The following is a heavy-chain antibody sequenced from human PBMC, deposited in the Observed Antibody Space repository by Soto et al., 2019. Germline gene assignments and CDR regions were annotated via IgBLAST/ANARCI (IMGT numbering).Heavy chain of an antibody. CDR2: ISYDGSNK. V-gene: IGHV3-30-3*01. J-gene: IGHJ4*02. D-gene: IGHD3-22*01. Sequence: GGSLRLSCAASGFTFSSYAMHWVRQAPGKGLEWVAVISYDGSNKYYADSVKGRFTISRDNSKNTLYLQMNSLRAEDTAVYYCARGSPDYYDSSGPFDYWGQGTLVTVSS. CDR1: GFTFSSYA. CDR3: ARGSPDYYDSSGPFDY.